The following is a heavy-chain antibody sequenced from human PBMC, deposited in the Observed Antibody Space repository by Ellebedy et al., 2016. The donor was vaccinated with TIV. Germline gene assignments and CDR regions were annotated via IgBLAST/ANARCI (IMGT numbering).Heavy chain of an antibody. CDR1: GDSVSGSYY. V-gene: IGHV4-38-2*02. CDR3: VRDVTTVSTENFDL. D-gene: IGHD4-17*01. J-gene: IGHJ2*01. Sequence: MPSETLSLTCTVSGDSVSGSYYWAWIRQSPGRGLEWIASIYRTGRTFFNPSLKSRVTMSVATSKNQFSLRLRSVTAADTALYYCVRDVTTVSTENFDLWGRGTLVTVSS. CDR2: IYRTGRT.